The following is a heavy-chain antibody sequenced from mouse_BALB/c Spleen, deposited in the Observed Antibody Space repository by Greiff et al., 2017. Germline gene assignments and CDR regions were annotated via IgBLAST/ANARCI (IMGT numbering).Heavy chain of an antibody. V-gene: IGHV2-9*02. CDR3: ARDYDGDYYAMDY. CDR1: GFSLTSYG. Sequence: QVQLQQSGPGLVAPSQSLSITCTVSGFSLTSYGVHWVRQPPGKGLEWLGVIWAGGSTNYNSALMSRLSISKDNSKSQVFLKMNSLQTDDTAMYYCARDYDGDYYAMDYWGQGTSVTVSS. D-gene: IGHD2-12*01. CDR2: IWAGGST. J-gene: IGHJ4*01.